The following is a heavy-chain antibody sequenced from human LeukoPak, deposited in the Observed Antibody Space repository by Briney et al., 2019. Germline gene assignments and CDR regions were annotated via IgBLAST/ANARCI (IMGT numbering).Heavy chain of an antibody. CDR2: IYYSGST. J-gene: IGHJ4*02. D-gene: IGHD4-17*01. Sequence: SETLSLTCTVSGGSISSYYWSWIRQPPGKGLEWIGYIYYSGSTNYNPSLKSRVTISVDTSKNQFSLKLSSVTAAHTAVYYCASGTVTNFDYWGQGTLVTVSS. CDR3: ASGTVTNFDY. CDR1: GGSISSYY. V-gene: IGHV4-59*01.